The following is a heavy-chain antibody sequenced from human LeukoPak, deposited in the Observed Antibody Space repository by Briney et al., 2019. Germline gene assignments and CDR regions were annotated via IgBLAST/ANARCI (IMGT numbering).Heavy chain of an antibody. D-gene: IGHD2-2*01. CDR2: MNPNSGNT. V-gene: IGHV1-8*02. CDR3: AFGDCSSTSCPDY. J-gene: IGHJ4*02. CDR1: GGTFSSYA. Sequence: ASVKVSCKASGGTFSSYAISWVRQAPGQGLEWMGWMNPNSGNTGYAQKFQGRITMTRDTSISTAYMELSSLRSEDTAVYYCAFGDCSSTSCPDYWGQGTLVTVSS.